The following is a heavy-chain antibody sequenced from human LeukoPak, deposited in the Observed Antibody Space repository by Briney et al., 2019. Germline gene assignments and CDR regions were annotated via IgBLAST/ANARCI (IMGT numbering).Heavy chain of an antibody. J-gene: IGHJ6*02. CDR1: GGTFSSYA. D-gene: IGHD1-26*01. CDR2: IIPIFGTA. Sequence: SVKVSCKASGGTFSSYAISWVRQAPGQGLEWMGGIIPIFGTANYAQKFQGRVTITADESTSTAYMELSSLRPEDTAVYYCARDVGAKSYGMDVWGQGTTVTVSS. CDR3: ARDVGAKSYGMDV. V-gene: IGHV1-69*13.